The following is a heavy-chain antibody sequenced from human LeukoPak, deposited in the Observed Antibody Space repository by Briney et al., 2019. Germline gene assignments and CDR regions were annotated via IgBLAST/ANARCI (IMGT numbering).Heavy chain of an antibody. CDR2: ITGSTGDL. CDR1: GFTFSNYA. J-gene: IGHJ2*01. D-gene: IGHD4-17*01. V-gene: IGHV3-23*01. Sequence: PGGSLRLSCTASGFTFSNYAMSWVRQAPGKGLEWVSAITGSTGDLYYRDSVRGRFTISRDNSKNTLYLQMNSLRAEDTAIYYCARDRSFYGAPWYFDLWGRGTLVTVSS. CDR3: ARDRSFYGAPWYFDL.